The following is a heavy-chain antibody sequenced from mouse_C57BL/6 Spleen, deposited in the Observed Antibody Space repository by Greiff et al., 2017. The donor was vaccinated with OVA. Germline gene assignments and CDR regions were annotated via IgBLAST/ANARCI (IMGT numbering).Heavy chain of an antibody. V-gene: IGHV1-82*01. J-gene: IGHJ1*03. CDR1: GYAFSSSW. Sequence: VQLQESGPELVKPGASVKISCKASGYAFSSSWMNWVKQRPGKGLEWIGRIYPGDGDTNYNGKFKGKATLTADKSSSTAYMQLSSLTSEDSAVYFCARTDRYFDVWGTGTTVTVSS. CDR3: ARTDRYFDV. CDR2: IYPGDGDT.